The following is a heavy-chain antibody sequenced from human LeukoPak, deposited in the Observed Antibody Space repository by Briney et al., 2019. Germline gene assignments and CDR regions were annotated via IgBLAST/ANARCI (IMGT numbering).Heavy chain of an antibody. D-gene: IGHD3-3*01. CDR3: AKDTAYYDFWSGYYLY. CDR2: ISYDGSNK. CDR1: GFTFSSYG. J-gene: IGHJ4*02. V-gene: IGHV3-30*18. Sequence: GRSLRLSCAASGFTFSSYGMHWVRQAPGKGLEWVAVISYDGSNKYYADSVKGRFTISRDNSKNTLYLQMNSLRAEDTAVHYCAKDTAYYDFWSGYYLYWGQGTLVTVSS.